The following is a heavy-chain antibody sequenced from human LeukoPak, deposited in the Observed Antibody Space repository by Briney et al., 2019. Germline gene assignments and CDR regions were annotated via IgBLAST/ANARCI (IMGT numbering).Heavy chain of an antibody. D-gene: IGHD3-16*01. Sequence: GGSLRLSCAASGFTFSSYWMNWTRQAPGKGLEWVASINHNGNVNYYVDSVKGRFTISRDNAKNSLYLQMSNLRAEDTAVYFCARGGGLDVWGQGATVTVSS. J-gene: IGHJ6*02. CDR3: ARGGGLDV. CDR1: GFTFSSYW. CDR2: INHNGNVN. V-gene: IGHV3-7*03.